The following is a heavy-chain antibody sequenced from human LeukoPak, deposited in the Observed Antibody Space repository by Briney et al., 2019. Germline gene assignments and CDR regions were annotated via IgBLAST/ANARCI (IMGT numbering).Heavy chain of an antibody. CDR1: GFTFSSYE. CDR3: AKVGLTVTTILDYFDY. D-gene: IGHD4-11*01. Sequence: PGGSLGLSCAASGFTFSSYEMNWVRQAPGKGLEWVSYISSSGSTIYHADSVKGRFTISRDNSKNTLYLQMNSLRAEDTAVYYCAKVGLTVTTILDYFDYWGQGTLVTVSS. J-gene: IGHJ4*02. V-gene: IGHV3-48*03. CDR2: ISSSGSTI.